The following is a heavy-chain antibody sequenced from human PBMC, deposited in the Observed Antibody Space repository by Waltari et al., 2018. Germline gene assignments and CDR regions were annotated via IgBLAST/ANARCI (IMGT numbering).Heavy chain of an antibody. Sequence: EVQLVESGGGLVQPGGSLSLPCAASGVTFGSYWMSRVRQAPGKGLEWVANIKQDGSEKYYVDSVKGRFTISRDNAKNSLYLQMNSLRAEDTAVYYCARDTMTTLDYWGQGTLVTVSS. CDR3: ARDTMTTLDY. J-gene: IGHJ4*02. V-gene: IGHV3-7*01. CDR1: GVTFGSYW. D-gene: IGHD4-17*01. CDR2: IKQDGSEK.